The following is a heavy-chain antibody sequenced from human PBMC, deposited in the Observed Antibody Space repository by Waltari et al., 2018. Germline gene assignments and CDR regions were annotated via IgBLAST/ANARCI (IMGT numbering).Heavy chain of an antibody. CDR1: GGSISGNYYY. V-gene: IGHV4-39*02. J-gene: IGHJ6*02. CDR3: ARRSSGAYPDYYYGLDV. CDR2: VHSGGTT. D-gene: IGHD3-22*01. Sequence: QLQLQESGPGLVEPSETLSLTCSVSGGSISGNYYYWGWIRQPPGKGLEWIGSVHSGGTTDYHPSLKSRISISLDTTEHLFSLKLTSVTAADTAVYYCARRSSGAYPDYYYGLDVWGQGATV.